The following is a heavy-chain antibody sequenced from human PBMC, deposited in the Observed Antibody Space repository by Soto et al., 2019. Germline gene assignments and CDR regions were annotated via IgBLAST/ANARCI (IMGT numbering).Heavy chain of an antibody. CDR3: AAHPGGGGY. J-gene: IGHJ4*02. D-gene: IGHD3-10*01. V-gene: IGHV3-53*01. CDR1: GFTVSNNY. CDR2: IYSGGYT. Sequence: EVQLVESGGGLIQPGGSLRLSCAVSGFTVSNNYMSWVRQAPGKGLEGVSVIYSGGYTAYGDSVKGRFTISRDNSKNTPLPQMNSLGPAATGVFYCAAHPGGGGYWGQGTLVTVSS.